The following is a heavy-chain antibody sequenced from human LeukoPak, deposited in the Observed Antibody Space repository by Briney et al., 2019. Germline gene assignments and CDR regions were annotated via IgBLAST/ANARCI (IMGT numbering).Heavy chain of an antibody. Sequence: GGSLRLSCAASGFTFSSYWINWARQAPGKGLEWVASINHNGNVNYYVDSVKGRFTISRDNAKNSLYLQMSNLRAEDTAVYFCARGGGLDVWGQGATVTVSS. CDR3: ARGGGLDV. CDR1: GFTFSSYW. CDR2: INHNGNVN. J-gene: IGHJ6*02. V-gene: IGHV3-7*03. D-gene: IGHD3-16*01.